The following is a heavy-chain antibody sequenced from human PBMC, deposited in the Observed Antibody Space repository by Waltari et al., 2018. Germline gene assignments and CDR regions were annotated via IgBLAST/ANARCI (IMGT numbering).Heavy chain of an antibody. Sequence: QVQLQESGPGLVKPSETLSLTCIVSGGSISGNYWTWIRQPAGKGLEWIGRIYSSGSTHYTPALKSRVAMSIDTSKNQFSLKLTSVTAADTAVYYCARPKWRTSWKMGEFDPWGQGTLVTVSS. J-gene: IGHJ5*02. CDR3: ARPKWRTSWKMGEFDP. V-gene: IGHV4-4*07. D-gene: IGHD2-2*01. CDR2: IYSSGST. CDR1: GGSISGNY.